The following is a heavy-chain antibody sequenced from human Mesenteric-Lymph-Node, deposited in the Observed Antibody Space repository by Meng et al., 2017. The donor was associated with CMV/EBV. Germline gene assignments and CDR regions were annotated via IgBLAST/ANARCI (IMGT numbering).Heavy chain of an antibody. CDR2: IYYSGST. CDR3: ARDSIVGAFCDY. J-gene: IGHJ4*02. V-gene: IGHV4-30-4*08. CDR1: GGSISSGDYY. Sequence: TLSLTCTVSGGSISSGDYYWSWIRQPPGKGLEWIGYIYYSGSTYYNPSLKSRVTISVDTSKNQFSLKLSSVTAADTAVYYCARDSIVGAFCDYWGQGTLVTVSS. D-gene: IGHD1-26*01.